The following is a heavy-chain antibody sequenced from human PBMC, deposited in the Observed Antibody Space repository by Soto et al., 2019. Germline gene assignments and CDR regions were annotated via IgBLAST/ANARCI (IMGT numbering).Heavy chain of an antibody. J-gene: IGHJ4*02. CDR3: ARDPGGSYSDYYFDY. D-gene: IGHD1-26*01. Sequence: QVQLQESGPGLVKPSQTLSLTCTVSGGSISSGGYYWSWIRQHPGKGLEWIGYIYYSGSTYYNPSLEGRVTISVDTSKNQFSLKLSSVTAADTAVYYCARDPGGSYSDYYFDYWGQGTLVTVSS. V-gene: IGHV4-31*03. CDR1: GGSISSGGYY. CDR2: IYYSGST.